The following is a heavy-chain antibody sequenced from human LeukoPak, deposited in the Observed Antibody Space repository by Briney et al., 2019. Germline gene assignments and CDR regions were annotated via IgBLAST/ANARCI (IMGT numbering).Heavy chain of an antibody. D-gene: IGHD1-26*01. Sequence: GGSLRLSCAASGFTFSSYIMNWVRQAPGKGLEWVSSISSSSYIYYADSVKGRFTISRDNAKNSLYLQMNSLRAEDTAVYYCARRISGRYPTWGQGTLVTVSS. CDR3: ARRISGRYPT. V-gene: IGHV3-21*01. CDR2: ISSSSYI. J-gene: IGHJ5*02. CDR1: GFTFSSYI.